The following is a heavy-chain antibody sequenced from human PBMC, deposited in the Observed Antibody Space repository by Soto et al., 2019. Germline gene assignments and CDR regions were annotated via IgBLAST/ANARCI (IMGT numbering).Heavy chain of an antibody. Sequence: ASVKVSCKASGYTFTGYAMHWVRQAPGQRLEWMGWINAGNGNTKYSQKFQGRVTITRDTSASTAYMELSSLRSEDTAVYYCARAVAVPANWFDPWGQGTQVTVSS. V-gene: IGHV1-3*01. J-gene: IGHJ5*02. CDR3: ARAVAVPANWFDP. CDR1: GYTFTGYA. CDR2: INAGNGNT. D-gene: IGHD6-19*01.